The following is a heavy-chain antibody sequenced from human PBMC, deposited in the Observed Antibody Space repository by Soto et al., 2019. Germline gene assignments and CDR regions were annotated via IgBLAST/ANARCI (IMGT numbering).Heavy chain of an antibody. J-gene: IGHJ6*02. V-gene: IGHV3-15*07. CDR2: IKSKTDGGTT. Sequence: GGSLILSCAASGFTFSNAWMNWVRQAPGKGLEWVGRIKSKTDGGTTDYAAPVKGRFTISRDDSKNTLYLQMNSLKTEDTAVYYCTTESNDYYYGMDVWGQGTTVTVSS. CDR3: TTESNDYYYGMDV. D-gene: IGHD4-4*01. CDR1: GFTFSNAW.